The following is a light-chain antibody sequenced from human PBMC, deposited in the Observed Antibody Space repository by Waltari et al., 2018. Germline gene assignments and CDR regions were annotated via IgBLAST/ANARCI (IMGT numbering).Light chain of an antibody. CDR1: QTVRTTY. V-gene: IGKV3-20*01. CDR2: GAS. J-gene: IGKJ4*01. Sequence: EIVLTQSPGTLSLSPVERATRSCRASQTVRTTYLAWYQQKPGQAPTLLIYGASSRATGIPDRFSGSGSGTDFSLTISSLEPEDFAVYYCQQYDISPLTFGGGTKVEIK. CDR3: QQYDISPLT.